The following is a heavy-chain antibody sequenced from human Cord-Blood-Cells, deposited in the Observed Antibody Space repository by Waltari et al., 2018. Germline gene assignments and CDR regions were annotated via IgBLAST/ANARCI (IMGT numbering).Heavy chain of an antibody. CDR3: ASLGCSSTSCYWFDP. CDR1: SGYY. V-gene: IGHV4-34*01. J-gene: IGHJ5*02. CDR2: INHSGST. D-gene: IGHD2-2*01. Sequence: QVQLQQWGAGLLKPSETLSFSGYYWSWIRQPPGKGLEWIGEINHSGSTNYNPSLKGRVTMSVDASKNQFSLKLSSVTAADTAVDYCASLGCSSTSCYWFDPWGQGTLVTVSS.